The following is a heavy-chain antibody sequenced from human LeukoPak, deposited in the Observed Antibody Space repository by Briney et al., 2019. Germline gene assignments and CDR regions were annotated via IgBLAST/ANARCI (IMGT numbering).Heavy chain of an antibody. CDR2: VTASARRT. D-gene: IGHD4/OR15-4a*01. CDR3: AKWGFSDRIGANFHS. Sequence: GGSLRLSCEASGFTFSNYAMSWVRQAPGKGLEWVSTVTASARRTYYADSVQGRFTISRDNSNNTLFLQVNSLRADDTAVYHCAKWGFSDRIGANFHSWGQGTLVTVSS. CDR1: GFTFSNYA. V-gene: IGHV3-23*01. J-gene: IGHJ4*02.